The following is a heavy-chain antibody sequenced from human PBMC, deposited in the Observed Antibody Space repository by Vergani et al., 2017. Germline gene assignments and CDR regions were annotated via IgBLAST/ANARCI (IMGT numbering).Heavy chain of an antibody. CDR2: IYHSGST. Sequence: QVQLQESGPGLVKPSGTLSLTCAVSGGSISSSNWWSWVRQPPGKGLEWIGEIYHSGSTNYNPSLKSRVTLSVDKSKNQFSLKLSSLTAAHTAVYYCASIAARHHWFDPWGQGTLVTVSS. CDR3: ASIAARHHWFDP. V-gene: IGHV4-4*02. D-gene: IGHD6-6*01. J-gene: IGHJ5*02. CDR1: GGSISSSNW.